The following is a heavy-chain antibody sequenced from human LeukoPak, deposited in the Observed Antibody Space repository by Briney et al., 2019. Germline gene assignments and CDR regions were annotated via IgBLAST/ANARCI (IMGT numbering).Heavy chain of an antibody. CDR2: IKQDGSEK. V-gene: IGHV3-7*01. J-gene: IGHJ4*02. D-gene: IGHD6-6*01. CDR1: GLSVSNYW. CDR3: ARDSAYYSTSSFVDY. Sequence: PGGSLRLSCVASGLSVSNYWMSWVRQAPGKGLEWVANIKQDGSEKYYVDSVKGRFTISRDNAKNSLYLQMNSLRAEDTAVYYCARDSAYYSTSSFVDYWGQGTLVTVSS.